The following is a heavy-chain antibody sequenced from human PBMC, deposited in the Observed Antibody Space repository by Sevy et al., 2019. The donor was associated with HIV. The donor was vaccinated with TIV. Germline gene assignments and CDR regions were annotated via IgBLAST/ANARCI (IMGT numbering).Heavy chain of an antibody. D-gene: IGHD2-15*01. Sequence: GESLKISCKGSEYTFTHFWIAWVRQMPGKGLESMGIIYPGDSDPRYSPSFQGQVTISADKSICTAYLQWDSLKASDTAMYYCARSDGYCSGGNHLCYFDYWGQGTLVTVSS. CDR3: ARSDGYCSGGNHLCYFDY. J-gene: IGHJ4*02. CDR2: IYPGDSDP. CDR1: EYTFTHFW. V-gene: IGHV5-51*01.